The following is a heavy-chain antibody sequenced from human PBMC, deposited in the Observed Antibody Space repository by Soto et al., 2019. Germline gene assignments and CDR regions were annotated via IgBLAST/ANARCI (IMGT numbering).Heavy chain of an antibody. CDR2: IWYDGSNK. Sequence: QVQLVESGGGVVQPGRSLRLSCAASGFTFSSYGMHWVRQAPGKGLEWVAVIWYDGSNKYYADSVKGRFTISRDNSKNALYLQMNSLGAADTAVYYGARAIAAAADLTQYYYYYGMDVWGQGTTVTVSS. D-gene: IGHD6-13*01. V-gene: IGHV3-33*01. CDR3: ARAIAAAADLTQYYYYYGMDV. J-gene: IGHJ6*02. CDR1: GFTFSSYG.